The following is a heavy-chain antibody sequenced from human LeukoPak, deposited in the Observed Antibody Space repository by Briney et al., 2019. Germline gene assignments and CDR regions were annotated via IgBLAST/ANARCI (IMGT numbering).Heavy chain of an antibody. CDR2: INSDGSNT. CDR1: GFTFSTYY. V-gene: IGHV3-74*01. D-gene: IGHD3-16*02. CDR3: ARDHDYVWGSYHFDAFDI. J-gene: IGHJ3*02. Sequence: PGGSLRLSCAASGFTFSTYYMYWVRQTPGKGLMWVSRINSDGSNTRYADSVKGRFTISRDNAKNTLYLQMNSLRAEDTAVYYCARDHDYVWGSYHFDAFDIWGQGTMVTVSS.